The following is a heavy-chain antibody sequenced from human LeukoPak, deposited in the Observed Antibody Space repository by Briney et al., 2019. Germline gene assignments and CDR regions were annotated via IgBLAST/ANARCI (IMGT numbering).Heavy chain of an antibody. V-gene: IGHV4-38-2*01. J-gene: IGHJ4*02. CDR3: ASSMVRGVIAY. CDR1: GYSITSGYY. CDR2: IYHSGST. Sequence: SETLSLTCAVSGYSITSGYYWAWIRQPPGKGLEWIGNIYHSGSTYYNPSLKSRVTISVDTSKNQFSLKLSSVTAADTAVYYCASSMVRGVIAYWGQGTLVTVSS. D-gene: IGHD3-10*01.